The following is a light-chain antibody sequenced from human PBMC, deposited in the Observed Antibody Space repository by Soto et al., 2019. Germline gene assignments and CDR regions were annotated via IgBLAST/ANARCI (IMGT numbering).Light chain of an antibody. V-gene: IGKV3-11*01. CDR1: QSISSY. J-gene: IGKJ1*01. CDR2: DAS. CDR3: QQLTDWPPQWT. Sequence: EVVLTQSPDTLSLPPGERATLSCSASQSISSYLAWYQQKPGQAPRLLIYDASSRATGIPARFSGSGSGTDFTRTISSLEPEEFAVYYCQQLTDWPPQWTFGQGTKVDIK.